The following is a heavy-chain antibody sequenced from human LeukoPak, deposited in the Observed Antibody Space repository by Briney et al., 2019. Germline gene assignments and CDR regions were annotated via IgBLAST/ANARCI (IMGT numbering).Heavy chain of an antibody. CDR1: GGSISSYY. CDR3: ARDQRNYYDSSGPYFDY. J-gene: IGHJ4*02. CDR2: MYYSGST. V-gene: IGHV4-59*01. D-gene: IGHD3-22*01. Sequence: SETLSLTCTVSGGSISSYYWSWIRQPPGKGLEWIGHMYYSGSTNYNPSPKSRVTISVDTAKNQFSLKLSSVTAADTAVYYCARDQRNYYDSSGPYFDYWGQGTLVTVSS.